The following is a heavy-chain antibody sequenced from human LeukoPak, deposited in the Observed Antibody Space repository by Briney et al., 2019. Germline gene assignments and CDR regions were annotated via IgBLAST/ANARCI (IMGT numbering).Heavy chain of an antibody. Sequence: GGSLRLSCPASGFSFSDYWMLWVRQAPGKGLLWVSRVKGDGSGITYADSVKGRFTISRDNAKNSLYLQMNSLRAEDTAVYYCAKERVQDNHFDYWGQGTLVTVSS. J-gene: IGHJ4*02. CDR2: VKGDGSGI. CDR3: AKERVQDNHFDY. D-gene: IGHD1-1*01. V-gene: IGHV3-74*01. CDR1: GFSFSDYW.